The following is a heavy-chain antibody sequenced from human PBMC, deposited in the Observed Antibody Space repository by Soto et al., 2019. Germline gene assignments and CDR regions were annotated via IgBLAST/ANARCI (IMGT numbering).Heavy chain of an antibody. J-gene: IGHJ4*02. D-gene: IGHD3-22*01. CDR3: ARDPDSSGYYYFDY. V-gene: IGHV3-64*01. CDR2: ISSYGGST. CDR1: GFTLSSYA. Sequence: EVHLVECGGGLVQPGGSLRLTCAASGFTLSSYAMHWVRQAPGKGLEYVSAISSYGGSTYYANSVKGRFTISRDNSKNTLYLQMGSLRAEDMAVYYCARDPDSSGYYYFDYWAQGTLVTVSS.